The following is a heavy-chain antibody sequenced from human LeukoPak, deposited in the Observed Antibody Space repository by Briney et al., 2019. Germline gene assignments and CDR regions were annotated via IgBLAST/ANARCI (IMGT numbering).Heavy chain of an antibody. CDR1: GYTFTSYG. CDR2: ISAYNGNT. Sequence: GASVKVSCKASGYTFTSYGISWVRQAPRQGLEWMGWISAYNGNTNYAQKLQGRVTMTTDTSTSTAYMELRSLRSDDTAVYYCAREGTYYDSSGYYRDAFDIWGQGTMVTVSS. V-gene: IGHV1-18*01. D-gene: IGHD3-22*01. J-gene: IGHJ3*02. CDR3: AREGTYYDSSGYYRDAFDI.